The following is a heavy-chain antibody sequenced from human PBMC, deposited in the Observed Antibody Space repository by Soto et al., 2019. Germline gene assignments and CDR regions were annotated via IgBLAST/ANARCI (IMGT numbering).Heavy chain of an antibody. CDR2: IYYSGST. D-gene: IGHD3-10*02. V-gene: IGHV4-39*01. Sequence: QLQLQESGPGLVKPSETLSLTCTVSGGSISSSSYYWGWIRQPPGKGLEWIGSIYYSGSTYYNPSLKSRVTISVDTSKNQFSLKLSSVTAADTAVYYCASHKPDYYDRRNWFDPWGQGTLVTVSS. CDR1: GGSISSSSYY. CDR3: ASHKPDYYDRRNWFDP. J-gene: IGHJ5*02.